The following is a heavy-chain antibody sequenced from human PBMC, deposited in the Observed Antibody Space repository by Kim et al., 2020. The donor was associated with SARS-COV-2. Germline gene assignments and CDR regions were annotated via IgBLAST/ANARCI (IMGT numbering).Heavy chain of an antibody. J-gene: IGHJ4*02. CDR3: AKYASPHYGDYEENY. D-gene: IGHD4-17*01. Sequence: DSVKGRFTISRDNSKNTLYLQMNSLRAEDTAVYYCAKYASPHYGDYEENYWGQGTLVTVSS. V-gene: IGHV3-23*01.